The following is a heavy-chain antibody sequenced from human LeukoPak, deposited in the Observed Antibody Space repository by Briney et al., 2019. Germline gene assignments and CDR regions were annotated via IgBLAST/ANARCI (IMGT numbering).Heavy chain of an antibody. Sequence: PGGSLRLSCAASGFTFSNYWMSWVRQAPGKGLEWVANIKQDGSEKYYVDSVKGRFTVSRDNAKNSLYLQMNSLRAEDTAVYYCARGTCSTSCYSSWGPFDYWGQGTLVTVSS. CDR3: ARGTCSTSCYSSWGPFDY. CDR2: IKQDGSEK. J-gene: IGHJ4*02. V-gene: IGHV3-7*01. CDR1: GFTFSNYW. D-gene: IGHD2-2*02.